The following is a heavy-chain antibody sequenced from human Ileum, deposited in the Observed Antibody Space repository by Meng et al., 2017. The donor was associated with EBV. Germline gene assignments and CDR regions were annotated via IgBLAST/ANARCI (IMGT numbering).Heavy chain of an antibody. CDR1: GGSINTDYL. CDR3: ARGVDYHWGY. Sequence: QVQRHGPGPGLVQPSGTLSLICALSGGSINTDYLWSWVRQSPGEGLEWIGEIHHSGITNYNASLRSRVDMSIDKSKNQVSFNLRSATAADTAVYYCARGVDYHWGYWGQGSLVTVSS. D-gene: IGHD3-16*01. V-gene: IGHV4-4*02. J-gene: IGHJ4*02. CDR2: IHHSGIT.